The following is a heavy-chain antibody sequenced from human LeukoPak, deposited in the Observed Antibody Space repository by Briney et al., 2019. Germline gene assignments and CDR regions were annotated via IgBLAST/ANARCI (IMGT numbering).Heavy chain of an antibody. J-gene: IGHJ3*02. V-gene: IGHV4-4*07. CDR2: IYTSGST. Sequence: SETLSLTCTVSGGSISTYYWSWIRQPAGKGLEWIGRIYTSGSTNYNPSLKSRVTMSVDTSKNQFSLKLSSVTAADTAVYYCAGSLSYDSRPEGAFDIWGQGTMVTVSS. D-gene: IGHD3-22*01. CDR1: GGSISTYY. CDR3: AGSLSYDSRPEGAFDI.